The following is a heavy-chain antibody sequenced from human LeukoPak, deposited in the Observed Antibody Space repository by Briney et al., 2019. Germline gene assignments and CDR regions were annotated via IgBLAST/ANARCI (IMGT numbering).Heavy chain of an antibody. CDR2: ISGSGGST. D-gene: IGHD2-2*01. CDR1: GFTFSSYS. V-gene: IGHV3-23*01. CDR3: ANQEFCSSTSCEYFQH. Sequence: SGGSLRLSCAASGFTFSSYSMNWVRQAPGKGLEWVSAISGSGGSTYYADSVKGRFTISRDNSKNTLYLQMNSLRAEDTAVYYCANQEFCSSTSCEYFQHWGQGTLVTVSS. J-gene: IGHJ1*01.